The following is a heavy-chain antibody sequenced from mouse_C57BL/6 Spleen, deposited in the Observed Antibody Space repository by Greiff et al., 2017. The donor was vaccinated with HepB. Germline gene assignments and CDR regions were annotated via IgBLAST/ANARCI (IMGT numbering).Heavy chain of an antibody. CDR1: GYTFTSYW. V-gene: IGHV1-55*01. CDR2: IYPGSGST. D-gene: IGHD1-1*01. J-gene: IGHJ1*03. CDR3: ARSDTTVVDWYFDV. Sequence: VQLQQPGAELVKPGASVKMSCKASGYTFTSYWITWVKQRPGQGLEWIGDIYPGSGSTNYNEKFKSKATLTVDTSSSTAYMQLSSLTSEDSAVYYCARSDTTVVDWYFDVWGTGTTVTVSS.